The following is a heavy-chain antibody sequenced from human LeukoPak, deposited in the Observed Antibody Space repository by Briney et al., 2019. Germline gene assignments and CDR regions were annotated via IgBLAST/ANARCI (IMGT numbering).Heavy chain of an antibody. CDR1: GYSISSGYY. V-gene: IGHV4-38-2*02. D-gene: IGHD3-10*01. J-gene: IGHJ3*02. CDR3: ARDWTGSGRYTFDI. CDR2: IYHSGST. Sequence: KPSETLSLTCTVSGYSISSGYYWGWIRQPPGKGLEWIGSIYHSGSTYYNPSLKSRVTISLDKSKNQFSLKLNSVTAADTAVYYCARDWTGSGRYTFDIWGQGTMVTVSS.